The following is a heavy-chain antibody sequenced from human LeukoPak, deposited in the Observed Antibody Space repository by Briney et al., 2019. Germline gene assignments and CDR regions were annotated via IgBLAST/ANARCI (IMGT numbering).Heavy chain of an antibody. D-gene: IGHD3-22*01. CDR3: ARDLKLDGSSGYYAFDI. V-gene: IGHV4-59*01. CDR2: IYNSGST. J-gene: IGHJ3*02. Sequence: PSETLSLTCTVSGGSISSYYWSWIRQPPGKGLEWIGYIYNSGSTNYNPSLKSRVTISVDTSKSQFSLKLSSVTAADTAVYYCARDLKLDGSSGYYAFDIWGQGTMVTVSS. CDR1: GGSISSYY.